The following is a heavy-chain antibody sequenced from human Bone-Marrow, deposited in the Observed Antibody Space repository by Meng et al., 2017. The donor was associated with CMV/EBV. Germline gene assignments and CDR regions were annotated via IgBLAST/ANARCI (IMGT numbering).Heavy chain of an antibody. CDR2: IIPIFGTA. Sequence: SVKVSCKASGGTFSSYAISWVRQAPGQGLEWMGGIIPIFGTANYAQKFQGRVTMTRDTSISTAYMELSRLRSDDTAVYYCARLTSMFGMDVWGQGTTVTVSS. J-gene: IGHJ6*02. CDR3: ARLTSMFGMDV. V-gene: IGHV1-69*05. D-gene: IGHD3-10*02. CDR1: GGTFSSYA.